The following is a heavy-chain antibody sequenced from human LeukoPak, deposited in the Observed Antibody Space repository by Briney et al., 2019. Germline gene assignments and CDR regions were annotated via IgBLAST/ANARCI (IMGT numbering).Heavy chain of an antibody. CDR3: ARVRLGAFDI. V-gene: IGHV3-74*01. Sequence: GSLRLSCAASGFIFSNYWMHWVRQAPEKGLVWVSRINTDGTTISYADFVKGRFTISRGNTKNTLYLQMNSLRAEDTAVYYCARVRLGAFDIWGQGTMVTVSS. J-gene: IGHJ3*02. CDR1: GFIFSNYW. CDR2: INTDGTTI. D-gene: IGHD3-16*01.